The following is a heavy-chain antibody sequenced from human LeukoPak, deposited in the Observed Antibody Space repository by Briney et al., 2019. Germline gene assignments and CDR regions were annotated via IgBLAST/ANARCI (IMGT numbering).Heavy chain of an antibody. Sequence: GGSLRLSCAASGFTFSTYTMNWVRQAPGKGLEWVSSISSSSRYIYYADSVTGRFTISRDNAKNSLYLQMNSLKAEDTAVYYCARDPDAYSSGYLYGYWGQGTLVTVSS. CDR3: ARDPDAYSSGYLYGY. D-gene: IGHD3-22*01. CDR2: ISSSSRYI. V-gene: IGHV3-21*01. J-gene: IGHJ4*02. CDR1: GFTFSTYT.